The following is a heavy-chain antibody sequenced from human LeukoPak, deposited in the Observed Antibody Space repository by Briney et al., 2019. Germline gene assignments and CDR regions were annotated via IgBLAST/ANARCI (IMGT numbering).Heavy chain of an antibody. CDR1: GFTFRSYS. D-gene: IGHD1-20*01. Sequence: GGSLRLSCAASGFTFRSYSMNWVRQAPGKGLEWISYTDVGGDGYKYYADSVKGRFTISRDNAKNSLYLQMNSLRAEDTAVYYCARLNWNDVGCDYWGQGTLVTVSS. CDR2: TDVGGDGYK. V-gene: IGHV3-21*05. J-gene: IGHJ4*02. CDR3: ARLNWNDVGCDY.